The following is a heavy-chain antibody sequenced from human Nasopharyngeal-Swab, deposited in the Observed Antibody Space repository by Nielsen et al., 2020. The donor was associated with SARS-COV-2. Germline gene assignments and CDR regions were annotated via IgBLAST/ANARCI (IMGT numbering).Heavy chain of an antibody. CDR3: ARRPYSSSSGDYYYGMDV. J-gene: IGHJ6*02. D-gene: IGHD6-6*01. Sequence: SVKVSCKASGGTFSSYAISWVRQAPGQGLEWMGGIIPIFGTANSAQKFQGRVTITADESTSTAYMELSSLRSEDTAVYYCARRPYSSSSGDYYYGMDVWGQGTTVTVSS. CDR1: GGTFSSYA. CDR2: IIPIFGTA. V-gene: IGHV1-69*13.